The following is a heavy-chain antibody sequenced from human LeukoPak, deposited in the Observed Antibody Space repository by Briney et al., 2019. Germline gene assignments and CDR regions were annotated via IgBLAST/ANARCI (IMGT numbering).Heavy chain of an antibody. V-gene: IGHV4-59*01. J-gene: IGHJ4*02. CDR1: GGSIGSYY. CDR3: ARSGGRSGGDY. Sequence: PSETLSLTCTVSGGSIGSYYWSWIRQPPGKGLEWIGYISNTGNTNYIPSLKSRVTISVDTSKNQLSLKLSSVTAADTAVYYCARSGGRSGGDYWGQGTLVTVSS. CDR2: ISNTGNT. D-gene: IGHD2-15*01.